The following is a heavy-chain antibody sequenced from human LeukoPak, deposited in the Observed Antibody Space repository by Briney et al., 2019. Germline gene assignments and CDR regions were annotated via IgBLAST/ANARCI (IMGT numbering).Heavy chain of an antibody. Sequence: GEALKISCQGSGYSFTSYLLGWVRPMPGEGLEWMGIIYPGDSDPRYTPSFQGQVTISADKSLSTPHLQWRSLKPSDTAMFHCARAPYCSGGSCDSRYFQHWGQSTLVTVSS. CDR3: ARAPYCSGGSCDSRYFQH. V-gene: IGHV5-51*01. J-gene: IGHJ1*01. CDR2: IYPGDSDP. D-gene: IGHD2-15*01. CDR1: GYSFTSYL.